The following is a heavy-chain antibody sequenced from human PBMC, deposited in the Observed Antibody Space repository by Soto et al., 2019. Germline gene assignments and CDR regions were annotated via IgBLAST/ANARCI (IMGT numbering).Heavy chain of an antibody. V-gene: IGHV4-59*01. CDR1: GGSISSYY. CDR3: ARGHSSGYLLGY. J-gene: IGHJ4*02. Sequence: SETLSLTCTVSGGSISSYYWSWIRQPPGKGLEWIGYIYYSGSTNYNPSLKSRVTISVDTSKNQFSLKLSSVTAADTAVYYCARGHSSGYLLGYWGQGTLVTVSS. D-gene: IGHD3-22*01. CDR2: IYYSGST.